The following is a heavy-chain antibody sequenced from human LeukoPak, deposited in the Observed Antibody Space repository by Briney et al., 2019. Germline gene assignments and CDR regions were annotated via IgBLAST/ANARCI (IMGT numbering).Heavy chain of an antibody. D-gene: IGHD3-9*01. J-gene: IGHJ6*02. V-gene: IGHV3-7*01. CDR2: IKQDGSEK. CDR3: ARGLSLRYFDWLLQSYYYGMDV. Sequence: GGSLRLSCAASGFTFSSYWMSWVRQAPGKGLEWVANIKQDGSEKYYVDSVKGRFTISRDNAKNSLYLQMNSLRAEDTAVYYCARGLSLRYFDWLLQSYYYGMDVWGQGTTVTVSS. CDR1: GFTFSSYW.